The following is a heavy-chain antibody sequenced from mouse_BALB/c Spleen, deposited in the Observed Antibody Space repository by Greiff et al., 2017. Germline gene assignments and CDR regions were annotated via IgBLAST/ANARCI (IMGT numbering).Heavy chain of an antibody. V-gene: IGHV5-15*02. CDR3: ARGRTHYFDY. Sequence: EVKVVESGGGLVQPGGSRKLSCAASGFTFSDYGMAWVRQAPGKGPEWVAFISNLAYSIYYADTVTGRFTISRENAKNTLYLEMSSLRSEDTAMYYCARGRTHYFDYWGQGTTLTVSS. J-gene: IGHJ2*01. CDR1: GFTFSDYG. CDR2: ISNLAYSI.